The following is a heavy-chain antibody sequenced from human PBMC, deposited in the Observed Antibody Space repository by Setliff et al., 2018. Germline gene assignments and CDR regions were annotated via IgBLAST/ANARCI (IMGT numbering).Heavy chain of an antibody. CDR2: INPNSGGT. CDR1: GYAFTGYY. J-gene: IGHJ4*02. CDR3: ARALGATITNFDY. D-gene: IGHD1-26*01. Sequence: ASVKVSCKASGYAFTGYYIHWVRQAPGQGLEWMGRINPNSGGTNYAQKFQGWVTMTRDTSISTAYMELSSLRSDDTAVYYCARALGATITNFDYWGQGTLVTVSS. V-gene: IGHV1-2*04.